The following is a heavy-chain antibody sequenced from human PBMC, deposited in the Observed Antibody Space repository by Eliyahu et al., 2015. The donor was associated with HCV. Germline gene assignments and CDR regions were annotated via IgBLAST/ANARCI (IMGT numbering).Heavy chain of an antibody. V-gene: IGHV4-38-2*01. Sequence: KGLEWIGSVYHSGKTYYNPSLKSRVTISIDASQNQFSLNLHSLTAADTAIYYCSENFPGFAHHYYAMDVWGQGTPVTVSS. D-gene: IGHD3-10*01. J-gene: IGHJ6*01. CDR2: VYHSGKT. CDR3: SENFPGFAHHYYAMDV.